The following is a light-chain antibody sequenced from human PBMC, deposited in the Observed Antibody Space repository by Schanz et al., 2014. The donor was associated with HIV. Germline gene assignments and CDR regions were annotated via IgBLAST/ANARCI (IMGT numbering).Light chain of an antibody. CDR3: QQSYSTPPYT. Sequence: DIQMTQSPSSLSASVGDRVLITCRASRTITSDLNWYQQKVGKVPKLLIYAASSLQSGVPSRFSGSGSGTDFTLTISSLQPEDFATYYCQQSYSTPPYTFGQGTKLEIK. CDR2: AAS. CDR1: RTITSD. J-gene: IGKJ2*01. V-gene: IGKV1-39*01.